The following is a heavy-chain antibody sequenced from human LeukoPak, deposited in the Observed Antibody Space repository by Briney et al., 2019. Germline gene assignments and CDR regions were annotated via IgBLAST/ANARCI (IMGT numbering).Heavy chain of an antibody. J-gene: IGHJ4*02. CDR2: IYYSGST. CDR3: ARGLYTSSWYWGY. V-gene: IGHV4-4*02. CDR1: GGSISSSNW. Sequence: SETLSLTCAVSGGSISSSNWWSWVRQPPGKGLEWIGYIYYSGSTNYNPSLKSRVTISVDTSEKQFSLKLSSVTAADTAVYYCARGLYTSSWYWGYWGQGTLVTVSS. D-gene: IGHD6-13*01.